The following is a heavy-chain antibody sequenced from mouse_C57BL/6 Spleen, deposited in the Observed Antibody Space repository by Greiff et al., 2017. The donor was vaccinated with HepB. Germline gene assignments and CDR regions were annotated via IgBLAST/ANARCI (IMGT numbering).Heavy chain of an antibody. CDR3: ARLEDSSY. J-gene: IGHJ2*01. CDR1: GYTFTSYD. V-gene: IGHV1-85*01. CDR2: IYPRDGST. Sequence: VKLQESGPELVKPGASVKLSCKASGYTFTSYDINWVKQRPGQGLEWIGWIYPRDGSTKYNEKFKGKATLTVDTSSSTAYMELHSLTSEDSAVYFCARLEDSSYWGQGTTLTVSS. D-gene: IGHD2-12*01.